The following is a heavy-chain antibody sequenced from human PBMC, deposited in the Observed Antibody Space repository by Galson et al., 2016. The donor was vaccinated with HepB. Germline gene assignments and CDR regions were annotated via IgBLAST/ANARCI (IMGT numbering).Heavy chain of an antibody. CDR3: ARELVRSAFDL. CDR1: GFTFDDYA. V-gene: IGHV3-20*04. Sequence: SLRLSCAASGFTFDDYAMTWVRQAPGKGLEWVSGINWNGGRTGYADSVKGRFTISRDNAKNSVYLQMNSLRAEDTGVYYCARELVRSAFDLWGQGTMVTVSS. CDR2: INWNGGRT. D-gene: IGHD6-6*01. J-gene: IGHJ3*01.